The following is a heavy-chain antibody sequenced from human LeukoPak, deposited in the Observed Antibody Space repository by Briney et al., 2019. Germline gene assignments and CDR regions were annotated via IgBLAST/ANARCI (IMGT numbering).Heavy chain of an antibody. CDR3: ARDGHYDSSGYYVHWFDP. CDR2: IIPIFGTA. J-gene: IGHJ5*02. CDR1: GGTFSINA. Sequence: VASVKVSCTASGGTFSINAISWVRQAPGQGLEWMGGIIPIFGTANYAQKFQGRVTITTDESTSTAYMELSSLRSEDTAVYYCARDGHYDSSGYYVHWFDPWGQGTLVTVSS. D-gene: IGHD3-22*01. V-gene: IGHV1-69*05.